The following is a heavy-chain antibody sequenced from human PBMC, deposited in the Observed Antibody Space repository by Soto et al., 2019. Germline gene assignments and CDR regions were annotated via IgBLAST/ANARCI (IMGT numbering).Heavy chain of an antibody. D-gene: IGHD6-6*01. CDR2: ISYDGSHD. J-gene: IGHJ4*02. CDR1: GFTFSAYG. V-gene: IGHV3-30*18. Sequence: QVQLVESGGAVVQPGRSLRLSCTASGFTFSAYGLHWVRQAPGKGLEWVSTISYDGSHDYYADSVKGRFTVARDDSKKTMYLLMNSLRIDDTGFYFCAKEMFPQTALDSSSPWGDYWGAGTLVTVFS. CDR3: AKEMFPQTALDSSSPWGDY.